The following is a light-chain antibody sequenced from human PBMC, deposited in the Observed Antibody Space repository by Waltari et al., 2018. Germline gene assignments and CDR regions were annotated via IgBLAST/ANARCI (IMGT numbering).Light chain of an antibody. J-gene: IGLJ2*01. CDR2: EVG. V-gene: IGLV2-8*01. CDR1: SSDVGGYNF. CDR3: SSYAGSMTLV. Sequence: QSALTQPPSASGSPGQSVTISCTGTSSDVGGYNFVSWYQQHPGKAPKLMIYEVGERPSGVPDRCSGSKSGNTASLTVSGLQTEDESDYYCSSYAGSMTLVFGGGTKLTVL.